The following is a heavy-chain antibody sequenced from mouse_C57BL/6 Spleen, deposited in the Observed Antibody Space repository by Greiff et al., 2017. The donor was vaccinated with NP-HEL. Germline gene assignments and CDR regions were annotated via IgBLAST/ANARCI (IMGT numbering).Heavy chain of an antibody. V-gene: IGHV1-62-2*01. J-gene: IGHJ4*01. CDR3: ARREKPFYYGNYYAKDY. D-gene: IGHD1-1*01. CDR1: GYTFTEYT. CDR2: LYPGSGSI. Sequence: VQLQQSGAELVKPGASVKLSCKASGYTFTEYTIHWVKQRSGQGLEWIGWLYPGSGSIKYNEKFKDKATLTADKSYSTVYMELSRLTSEDSAVYFGARREKPFYYGNYYAKDYWGQGPSVTVSS.